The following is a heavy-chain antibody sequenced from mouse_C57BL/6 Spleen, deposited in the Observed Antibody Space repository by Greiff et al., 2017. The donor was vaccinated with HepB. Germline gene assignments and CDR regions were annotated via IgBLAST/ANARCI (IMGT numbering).Heavy chain of an antibody. CDR2: ISGGGGNT. Sequence: EVKVEESGGGLVKPGGSLKLSCAASGFTFSSYTMSWVRQTPEKRLEWVATISGGGGNTYYPDSVKGRFTISRDNAKNTLYLQMSSLRSEDTALYYCARHWLLLWYFDVWGTGTTVTVSS. J-gene: IGHJ1*03. CDR1: GFTFSSYT. CDR3: ARHWLLLWYFDV. D-gene: IGHD2-3*01. V-gene: IGHV5-9*01.